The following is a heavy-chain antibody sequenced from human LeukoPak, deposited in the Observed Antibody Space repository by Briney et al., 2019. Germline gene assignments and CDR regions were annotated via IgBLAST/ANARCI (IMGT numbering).Heavy chain of an antibody. CDR1: GFTFSSYW. Sequence: AGGSLRLSCAASGFTFSSYWMHWVRQAPGKGLVWVSRIDSDGSNTGFADSVKGRFTISRDNAKNTLYLQMNSLRAEDTAVYFCATDQSGSCYSWGQGTLVTVSS. J-gene: IGHJ4*02. CDR3: ATDQSGSCYS. D-gene: IGHD2-15*01. CDR2: IDSDGSNT. V-gene: IGHV3-74*01.